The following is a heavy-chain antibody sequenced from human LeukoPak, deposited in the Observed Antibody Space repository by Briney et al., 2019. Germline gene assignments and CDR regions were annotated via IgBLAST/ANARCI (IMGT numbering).Heavy chain of an antibody. CDR1: GYSFTTYD. CDR2: VNPNSGDT. J-gene: IGHJ4*02. D-gene: IGHD4-11*01. V-gene: IGHV1-8*03. CDR3: AKSHDYSNYIFEF. Sequence: ASVKVSCKASGYSFTTYDIHWVRQAPGRGPEWMGWVNPNSGDTGSPQNFQGRVTITRNSSINTAYMELSSLTSEDTAVYYCAKSHDYSNYIFEFWGQGTLVTVSS.